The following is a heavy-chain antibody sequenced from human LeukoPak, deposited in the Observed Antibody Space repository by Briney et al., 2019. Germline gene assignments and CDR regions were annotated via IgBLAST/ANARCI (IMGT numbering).Heavy chain of an antibody. CDR1: GFTFSSYA. J-gene: IGHJ4*02. D-gene: IGHD6-13*01. V-gene: IGHV3-23*01. CDR3: AKGNSSWNRLYYFDY. Sequence: GESLRLSCAASGFTFSSYAMSWVRQAPGKGLEWVSAISGSGGSTYYADSVKGRFTISRDNSKNTLYLQMNSLRAEDTAVYYCAKGNSSWNRLYYFDYWGQGTLVTVSS. CDR2: ISGSGGST.